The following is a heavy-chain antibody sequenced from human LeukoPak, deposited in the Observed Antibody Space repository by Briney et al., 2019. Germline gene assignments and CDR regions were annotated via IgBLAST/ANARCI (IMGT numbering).Heavy chain of an antibody. J-gene: IGHJ4*02. D-gene: IGHD1-26*01. CDR1: GFTFSSYW. V-gene: IGHV3-7*01. Sequence: GGSLRLSCAASGFTFSSYWMTWVRQAPGKGLEWVANIKPDESEKYYVDSVKGRFTISRDSAKNSLYLQMNSLRAEDTAVYYCARVNLGATFDYWGQGTLVTVSS. CDR2: IKPDESEK. CDR3: ARVNLGATFDY.